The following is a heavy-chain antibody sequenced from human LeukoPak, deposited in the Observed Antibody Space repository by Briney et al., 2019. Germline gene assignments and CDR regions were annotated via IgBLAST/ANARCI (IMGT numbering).Heavy chain of an antibody. Sequence: SETLSLTCTVSGVSISSSNSYWGWIRQPPGKGLQWIGSIYYTGNTYYNASLKSQVSISIDTTQNLFNRKLTSVTAGDLFVYYCARQTGSGLFILPGGRGTLVTVSS. V-gene: IGHV4-39*01. D-gene: IGHD3/OR15-3a*01. CDR1: GVSISSSNSY. J-gene: IGHJ4*02. CDR3: ARQTGSGLFILP. CDR2: IYYTGNT.